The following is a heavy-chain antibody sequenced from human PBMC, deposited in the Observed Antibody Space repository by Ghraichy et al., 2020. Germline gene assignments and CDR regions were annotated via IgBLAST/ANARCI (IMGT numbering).Heavy chain of an antibody. J-gene: IGHJ4*02. Sequence: GGSLRLSCAASGFTFSSSAMHWVRQAPGKGLEWVAVIWNDGSNKQYANSVRGRFTISRDNSKSTLYLEMNSLRVEDTAVYYCARDGGRNDWGVAVAATFDYWGQGTLVTVSS. D-gene: IGHD2-15*01. CDR2: IWNDGSNK. CDR3: ARDGGRNDWGVAVAATFDY. V-gene: IGHV3-33*08. CDR1: GFTFSSSA.